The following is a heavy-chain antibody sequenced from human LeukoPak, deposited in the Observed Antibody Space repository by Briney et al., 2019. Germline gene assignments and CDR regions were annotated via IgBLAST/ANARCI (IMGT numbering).Heavy chain of an antibody. CDR1: GYTFTSYH. D-gene: IGHD2-8*01. Sequence: VASVTVSFTASGYTFTSYHMHWVRQAPGQGLEWMGLINLSGGSTTYAQRFQGRVTLTRDTSTSTVYMELSSLRSEDTAVYYCARDYVDDIPMIKDYWGQGTLVTVSS. J-gene: IGHJ4*02. CDR2: INLSGGST. CDR3: ARDYVDDIPMIKDY. V-gene: IGHV1-46*01.